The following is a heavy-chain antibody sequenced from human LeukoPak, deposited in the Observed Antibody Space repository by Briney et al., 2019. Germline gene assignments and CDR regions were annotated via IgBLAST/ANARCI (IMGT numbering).Heavy chain of an antibody. CDR3: ARVEESASFDP. Sequence: GGSLRLSCAASGFTFSNYWMHWVRQAPGKGLVWVSRLNADGNSITYADSVRGRFTISRDNAKNSLYLQMNSLRAEDTAVYYCARVEESASFDPWGQGTLVTVSS. V-gene: IGHV3-74*01. D-gene: IGHD3-3*01. CDR2: LNADGNSI. CDR1: GFTFSNYW. J-gene: IGHJ5*02.